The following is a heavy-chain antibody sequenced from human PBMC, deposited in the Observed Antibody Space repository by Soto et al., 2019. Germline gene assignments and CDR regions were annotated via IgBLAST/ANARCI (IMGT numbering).Heavy chain of an antibody. J-gene: IGHJ6*03. CDR2: IYYSGST. CDR1: GGSISSYY. V-gene: IGHV4-59*01. Sequence: SETLSLTCTVSGGSISSYYLSWIRQPPGKGLEWIGYIYYSGSTNYNPSLKSRVTISVDTSKNQFSLKLSSVTAADTAVYYCARAPDFWSGYSKGYYYYYMDVWGKGTTVTVSS. D-gene: IGHD3-3*01. CDR3: ARAPDFWSGYSKGYYYYYMDV.